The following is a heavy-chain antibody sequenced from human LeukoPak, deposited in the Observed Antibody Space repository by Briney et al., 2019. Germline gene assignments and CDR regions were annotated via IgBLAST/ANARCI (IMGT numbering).Heavy chain of an antibody. D-gene: IGHD3-22*01. Sequence: SETLSLTCTVSGGSISSHYWSWIRQPPGKGLEWIGYIYYSGSTNYNPSLKGRVAISLDTSKNQFSLKLSSVTAADTAVYYCARAAYYDSSGQIFDYWGQGTLVTVSS. CDR1: GGSISSHY. CDR2: IYYSGST. CDR3: ARAAYYDSSGQIFDY. J-gene: IGHJ4*02. V-gene: IGHV4-59*11.